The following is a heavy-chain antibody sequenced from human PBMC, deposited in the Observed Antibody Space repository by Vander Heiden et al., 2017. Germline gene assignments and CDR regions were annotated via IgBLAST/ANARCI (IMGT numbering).Heavy chain of an antibody. D-gene: IGHD3-10*01. J-gene: IGHJ4*02. Sequence: QMLESGGDVVQPGTSLRLSCVVHGFTFSSFDMHVVRQVPGKGLEGVAMLSIDGANTYYAASVKGRFTISRDISKNTFYLQMSSLRLEDTAMYYCATGSWDASQISAVWGQGTLVTVSS. V-gene: IGHV3-30*03. CDR2: LSIDGANT. CDR3: ATGSWDASQISAV. CDR1: GFTFSSFD.